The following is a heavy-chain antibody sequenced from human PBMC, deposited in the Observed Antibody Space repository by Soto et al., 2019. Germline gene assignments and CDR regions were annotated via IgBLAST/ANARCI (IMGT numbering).Heavy chain of an antibody. CDR2: ISSSSSYI. V-gene: IGHV3-21*01. D-gene: IGHD1-26*01. CDR3: ARSALYSGSYPAH. CDR1: GFTFSSYS. J-gene: IGHJ4*02. Sequence: GGSLRLSCAASGFTFSSYSMNWVRQAPGKGLEWVSSISSSSSYIYYADSVKGRFTISRDNAKNSLYLQMNSLRAEDTAVYYCARSALYSGSYPAHWGQGTLVTVSS.